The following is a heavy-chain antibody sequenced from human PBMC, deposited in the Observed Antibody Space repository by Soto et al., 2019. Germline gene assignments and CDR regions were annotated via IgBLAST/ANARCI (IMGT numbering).Heavy chain of an antibody. CDR3: AGGMATSQLDP. D-gene: IGHD2-2*01. Sequence: ASMKLACKSSGYTFASYTISWVRQAPGQRLEWMGCINPDNGNTKSSQKFQDRVIITRDTSASTAYMDLSSLRSEDTAVYYCAGGMATSQLDPWGQGTLVTVSS. J-gene: IGHJ5*02. CDR2: INPDNGNT. CDR1: GYTFASYT. V-gene: IGHV1-3*01.